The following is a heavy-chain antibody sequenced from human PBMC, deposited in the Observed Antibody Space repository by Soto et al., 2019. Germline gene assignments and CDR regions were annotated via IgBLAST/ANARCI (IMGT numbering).Heavy chain of an antibody. CDR2: ISSSSSYI. Sequence: EVPLVESGGGLVKPGGSLRLSCAASGFTFSSYSMNWVRQAPGKGLEWVSSISSSSSYIYYADSVKGRFTISRDNAKNTLYLQRNSLRAEDTAVYYCARYMVRGATTGYYYYYYGMDVWGQGITVTVSS. J-gene: IGHJ6*02. D-gene: IGHD3-10*01. CDR1: GFTFSSYS. CDR3: ARYMVRGATTGYYYYYYGMDV. V-gene: IGHV3-21*01.